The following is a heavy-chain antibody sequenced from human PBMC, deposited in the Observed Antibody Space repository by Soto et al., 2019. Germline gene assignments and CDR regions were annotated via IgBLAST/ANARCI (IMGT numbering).Heavy chain of an antibody. CDR1: GYTFNSHE. J-gene: IGHJ4*02. D-gene: IGHD3-16*01. V-gene: IGHV3-48*03. CDR2: ISGSGTT. Sequence: GGSLRLSCVASGYTFNSHEMNWVRQAPGKGLEWISSISGSGTTNYAESVKGRVTISRDTANKSLFLELKALRAEDTAVYYCARGGIHWGQGTLVTVSS. CDR3: ARGGIH.